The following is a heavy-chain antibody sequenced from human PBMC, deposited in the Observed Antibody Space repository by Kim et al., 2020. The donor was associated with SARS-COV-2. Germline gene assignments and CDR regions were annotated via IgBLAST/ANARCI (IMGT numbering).Heavy chain of an antibody. J-gene: IGHJ4*03. Sequence: ASVKVSCQTSENTFIGYYIHWVRQAPGQGLEWMGRINPHSGAADFAQKFQGRFTLSRDTATRTAFMDLISMRSDDTAVFYCARDLGPMCSGSTCYLD. V-gene: IGHV1-2*06. CDR1: ENTFIGYY. D-gene: IGHD2-15*01. CDR2: INPHSGAA. CDR3: ARDLGPMCSGSTCYLD.